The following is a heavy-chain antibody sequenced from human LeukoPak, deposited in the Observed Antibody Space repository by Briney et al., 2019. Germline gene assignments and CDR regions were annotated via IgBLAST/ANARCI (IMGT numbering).Heavy chain of an antibody. CDR1: GGSISSRPYS. D-gene: IGHD3-10*01. CDR2: FYHSGST. J-gene: IGHJ4*02. CDR3: ARWYGSGSYYTGNQYFDY. V-gene: IGHV4-39*07. Sequence: PSETLSLTCTVSGGSISSRPYSWGWIRQPPGKGLEWLGSFYHSGSTYYNPSLKSRVTISVDTSKNQFSLKLSSVTAADTAVYYCARWYGSGSYYTGNQYFDYWGQGTLVTVSS.